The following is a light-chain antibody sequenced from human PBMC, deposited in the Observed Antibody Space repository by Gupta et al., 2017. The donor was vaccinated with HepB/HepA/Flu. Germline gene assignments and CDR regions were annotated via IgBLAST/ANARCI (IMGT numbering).Light chain of an antibody. CDR2: GAS. CDR3: QQDNNWTT. CDR1: QSVSSD. J-gene: IGKJ1*01. V-gene: IGKV3-15*01. Sequence: EIVITQSPATLSVSPGERATLSCRASQSVSSDLDWYQQKPGQAPRLIIYGASNRATGSPDRFSGSGSGKEFTLTSSSRQCEDFAVYYWQQDNNWTTFGQGTKVEIK.